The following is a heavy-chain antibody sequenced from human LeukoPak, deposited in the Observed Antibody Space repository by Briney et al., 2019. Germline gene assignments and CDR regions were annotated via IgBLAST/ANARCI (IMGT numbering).Heavy chain of an antibody. J-gene: IGHJ4*02. Sequence: GGSLRLSCAASVFTVSGNYMSWVRQAPGKGLEWLSVIHRGGNTYYADSVKGRFTISRDSSKNTVFLQMDSLRAEGTAVYYCARDPGYGLGVDYGDYWGQGTLVTVSS. CDR1: VFTVSGNY. V-gene: IGHV3-66*01. CDR2: IHRGGNT. CDR3: ARDPGYGLGVDYGDY. D-gene: IGHD3-10*01.